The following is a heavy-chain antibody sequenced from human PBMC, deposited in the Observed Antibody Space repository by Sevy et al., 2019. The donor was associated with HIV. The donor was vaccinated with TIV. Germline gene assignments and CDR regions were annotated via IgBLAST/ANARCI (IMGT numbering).Heavy chain of an antibody. V-gene: IGHV3-48*03. Sequence: GGSLRLSCAASGFTFSSYEMNWVRQAPGKGLEWVSYISSSGSTIYYADSVKGRFTISRDNAKNSLYLQMNSLRAEDTAVYYCARAYLTIFGVVQGILDVWGQGTTVTVSS. CDR2: ISSSGSTI. CDR1: GFTFSSYE. D-gene: IGHD3-3*01. CDR3: ARAYLTIFGVVQGILDV. J-gene: IGHJ6*02.